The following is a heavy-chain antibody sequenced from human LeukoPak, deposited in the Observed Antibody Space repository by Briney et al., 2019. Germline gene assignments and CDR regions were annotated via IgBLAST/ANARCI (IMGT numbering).Heavy chain of an antibody. CDR1: GFTFSSYS. J-gene: IGHJ4*02. D-gene: IGHD5-18*01. CDR2: IGGSSGNI. CDR3: AKSRGFSHGEIDY. V-gene: IGHV3-21*01. Sequence: GGSLRLSCAASGFTFSSYSMKWVRQGPGKGLEWVSAIGGSSGNIYYADSVKGRFTISRDNARNSLSLQMNSLRAEDTAVYYCAKSRGFSHGEIDYWGQGTLVTVSS.